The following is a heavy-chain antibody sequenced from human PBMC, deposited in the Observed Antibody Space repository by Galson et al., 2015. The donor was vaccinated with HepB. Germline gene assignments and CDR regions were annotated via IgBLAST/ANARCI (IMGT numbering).Heavy chain of an antibody. Sequence: SVKVSCKASGGTFSSYAISWVRQAPGQGLEWMGGIIPIFGTANYAQKFQGRVTITADESTSTAYMELSSLRSEDTAVYYCASGGIFGVVITTPFDYWGQGTLVTVSS. CDR3: ASGGIFGVVITTPFDY. J-gene: IGHJ4*02. V-gene: IGHV1-69*13. D-gene: IGHD3-3*01. CDR2: IIPIFGTA. CDR1: GGTFSSYA.